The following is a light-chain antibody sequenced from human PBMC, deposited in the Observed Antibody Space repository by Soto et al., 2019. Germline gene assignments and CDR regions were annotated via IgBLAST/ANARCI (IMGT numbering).Light chain of an antibody. CDR3: QQYGSSPPVT. CDR1: QSVSSSY. V-gene: IGKV3-20*01. Sequence: EIVLTQSPGTVFLSPGERATLSCRASQSVSSSYLAWYQQKPGQAPRLLIYGASSRATGIPDRFSGSGSGTDFTLTISRLEPEDFAVYYCQQYGSSPPVTFGGGTKVEIK. CDR2: GAS. J-gene: IGKJ4*01.